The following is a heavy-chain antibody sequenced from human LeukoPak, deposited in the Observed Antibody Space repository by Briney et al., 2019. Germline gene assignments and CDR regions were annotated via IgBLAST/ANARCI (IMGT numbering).Heavy chain of an antibody. Sequence: ASVKVSCKASGGTFSSYTISWVRQAPGQGLEWMGRIIPILGIANYAQKFQGRVTITADKSTSTAYMELSSLRSEDTAVYYSAREMAGDVPAATDAFDIWGQGTMVTVSS. D-gene: IGHD2-2*01. CDR1: GGTFSSYT. J-gene: IGHJ3*02. CDR3: AREMAGDVPAATDAFDI. V-gene: IGHV1-69*04. CDR2: IIPILGIA.